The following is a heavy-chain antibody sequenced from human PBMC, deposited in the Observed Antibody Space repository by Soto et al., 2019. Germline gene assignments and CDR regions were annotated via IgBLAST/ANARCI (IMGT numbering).Heavy chain of an antibody. CDR3: AKTLWFGESGYNWFDP. CDR2: MNPNSGNT. V-gene: IGHV1-8*01. D-gene: IGHD3-10*01. J-gene: IGHJ5*02. Sequence: ASVKVSCKASGYTFTSYDINWVRQATGQGLEWMGWMNPNSGNTGYAQKFQGRVTMTRNTSISTAYMELSSLRSEDTAVYYCAKTLWFGESGYNWFDPWGQGTLVTVSS. CDR1: GYTFTSYD.